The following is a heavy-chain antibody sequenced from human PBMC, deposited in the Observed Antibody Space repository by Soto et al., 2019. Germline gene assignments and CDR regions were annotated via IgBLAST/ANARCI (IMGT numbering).Heavy chain of an antibody. Sequence: SVKVFCKAPGGTFGRDSISWVRRAPGQSLEWMGQINAGFGATDLAQMFQGRVTITADKSTTTVYMELSSLRSDDTAVYYCASDCSGGSCYGACGMDVWGQGTRDTVS. CDR1: GGTFGRDS. D-gene: IGHD2-15*01. J-gene: IGHJ6*02. CDR2: INAGFGAT. CDR3: ASDCSGGSCYGACGMDV. V-gene: IGHV1-69*06.